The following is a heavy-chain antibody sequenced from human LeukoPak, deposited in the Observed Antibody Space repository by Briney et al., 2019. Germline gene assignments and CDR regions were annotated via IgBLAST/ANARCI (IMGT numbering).Heavy chain of an antibody. Sequence: PGGSLRLSCAASGFTFDDHGMSWVRQAPGKGLEWVAGINWNGGSTGYADSVKGRFTISRDNAKNSLYLQMNSLRAEDTALYYCARDQHGSYFELDYWGQGTLVTVSS. CDR1: GFTFDDHG. J-gene: IGHJ4*02. D-gene: IGHD1-26*01. V-gene: IGHV3-20*04. CDR2: INWNGGST. CDR3: ARDQHGSYFELDY.